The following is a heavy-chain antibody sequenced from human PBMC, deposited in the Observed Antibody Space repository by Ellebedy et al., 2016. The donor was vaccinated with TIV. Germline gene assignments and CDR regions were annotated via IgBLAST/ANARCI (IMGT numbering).Heavy chain of an antibody. CDR1: GFTFSSYA. Sequence: GESLKISCAASGFTFSSYAMHWVRQAPGKGLEWVAVISYDGSNKYYADSVKGRFTISRDNSKNTLYLQMNSLRAEDTAVYYCARSAGYSGSYYGDYWGQGTLVTVSS. CDR2: ISYDGSNK. V-gene: IGHV3-30-3*01. D-gene: IGHD1-26*01. CDR3: ARSAGYSGSYYGDY. J-gene: IGHJ4*02.